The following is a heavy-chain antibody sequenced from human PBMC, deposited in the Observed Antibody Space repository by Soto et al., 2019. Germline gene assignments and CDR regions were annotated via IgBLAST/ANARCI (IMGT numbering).Heavy chain of an antibody. CDR1: GGSISSSSYY. J-gene: IGHJ6*02. Sequence: ETLSLTCTVSGGSISSSSYYWGWIRQPPGKGLEWIGSIYYSGSTYYNPSLKSRVTISVDTSKNQFSLKLSSVTAADTAVYYCARLYYDFWSGFRSNYGMDVWGQGTTVTVSS. D-gene: IGHD3-3*01. V-gene: IGHV4-39*01. CDR3: ARLYYDFWSGFRSNYGMDV. CDR2: IYYSGST.